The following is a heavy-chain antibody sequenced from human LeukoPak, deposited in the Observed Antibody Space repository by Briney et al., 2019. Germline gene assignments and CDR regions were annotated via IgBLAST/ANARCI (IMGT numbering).Heavy chain of an antibody. CDR1: RFTFSSHN. CDR3: ARDRGDFWTGYYTNYFDY. D-gene: IGHD3/OR15-3a*01. Sequence: PGGSLRLSCAASRFTFSSHNMHWVRQAPGKGLEWVSYISDSSTTIYYVDSVKGRFTISRDNARNSLYLQMNSLRAEDTAVYYCARDRGDFWTGYYTNYFDYWGQGTLVTVSS. CDR2: ISDSSTTI. J-gene: IGHJ4*02. V-gene: IGHV3-48*01.